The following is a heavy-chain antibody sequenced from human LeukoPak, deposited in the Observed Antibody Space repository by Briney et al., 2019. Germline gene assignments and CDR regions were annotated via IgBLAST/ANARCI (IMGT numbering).Heavy chain of an antibody. V-gene: IGHV4-59*01. CDR1: GGSISSYY. D-gene: IGHD3-3*01. CDR3: ARDFRGGYDFWSGYYTPYYFDY. CDR2: IYYSGST. J-gene: IGHJ4*02. Sequence: SETLSLTCTVSGGSISSYYWSWIRQPPGKGLEWIGYIYYSGSTNYNPSLKSRVTISVDTSKNQFSLKLSSVTAADTAVYYCARDFRGGYDFWSGYYTPYYFDYWGQGTLVTVSP.